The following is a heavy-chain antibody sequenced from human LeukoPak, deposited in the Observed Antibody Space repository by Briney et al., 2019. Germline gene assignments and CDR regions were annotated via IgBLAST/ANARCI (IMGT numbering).Heavy chain of an antibody. CDR3: ARAPSEIGGYYPEYFRH. Sequence: GGSLRLSCAASGFTFSSYWMHWVRHAPGKGLVWVSRIKSDGSTNYADSVKGRFTISRDNAKNTVSLQMNSLRAEDTGVYYCARAPSEIGGYYPEYFRHWGQGTLVTVSS. D-gene: IGHD3-22*01. CDR1: GFTFSSYW. V-gene: IGHV3-74*01. CDR2: IKSDGST. J-gene: IGHJ1*01.